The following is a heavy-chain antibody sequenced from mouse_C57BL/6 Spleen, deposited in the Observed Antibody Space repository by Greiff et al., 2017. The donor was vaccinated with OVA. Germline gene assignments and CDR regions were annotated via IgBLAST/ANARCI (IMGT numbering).Heavy chain of an antibody. J-gene: IGHJ3*01. CDR3: ARADGYYVPFAY. Sequence: EVKLMESGPGLVKPSQSLSLTCSVTGYSITSGYYWNWIRQFPGNKLEWMGYISYDGSNNYNPSLKNRISITRDTSKNQFFLKLNSVTTEDTATYYCARADGYYVPFAYWGQGTLVTVSA. CDR1: GYSITSGYY. D-gene: IGHD2-3*01. CDR2: ISYDGSN. V-gene: IGHV3-6*01.